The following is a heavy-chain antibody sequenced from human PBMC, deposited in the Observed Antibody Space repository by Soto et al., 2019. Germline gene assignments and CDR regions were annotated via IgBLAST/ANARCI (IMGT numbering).Heavy chain of an antibody. CDR2: IYHRGAT. CDR1: GGSISTTNW. J-gene: IGHJ4*02. V-gene: IGHV4-4*02. D-gene: IGHD3-22*01. Sequence: SETLSLTCAVSGGSISTTNWLTWVRQPPGKGLEWIGEIYHRGATNSNPSLESRVTMSIDKSKNQFSLKLSSLTAADTAFYYCARRDYYDSTGYMNYWGQGALVTVS. CDR3: ARRDYYDSTGYMNY.